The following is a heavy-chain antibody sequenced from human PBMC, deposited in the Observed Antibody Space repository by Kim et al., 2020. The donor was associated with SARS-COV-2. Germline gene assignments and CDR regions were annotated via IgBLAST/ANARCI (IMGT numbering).Heavy chain of an antibody. V-gene: IGHV3-7*03. CDR3: ASFYGDYNPLDY. J-gene: IGHJ4*02. D-gene: IGHD4-17*01. CDR1: GFTFSSYG. Sequence: GGSLRLSCAASGFTFSSYGMSWVRQAPGKGLEWVANIKQDGSEKYYVDSVKGRFTISRDNAKNSLYLQMNSLRAEDTAVYYCASFYGDYNPLDYWGQGTLVTVSS. CDR2: IKQDGSEK.